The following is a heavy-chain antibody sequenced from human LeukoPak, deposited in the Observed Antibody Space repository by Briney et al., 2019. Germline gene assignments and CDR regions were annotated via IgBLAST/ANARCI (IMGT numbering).Heavy chain of an antibody. CDR3: AKSMVYNFYYYYYMDV. CDR1: GFTFSSYG. Sequence: PGGSLRLSCAASGFTFSSYGMHWVRQAPGEGLEWVAVISYDGSNKYYADSVKGRFTISRDNSKNTLYLQMNSLRAEDTAVYYCAKSMVYNFYYYYYMDVWGKGTTVTVSS. D-gene: IGHD2-8*01. CDR2: ISYDGSNK. J-gene: IGHJ6*03. V-gene: IGHV3-30*18.